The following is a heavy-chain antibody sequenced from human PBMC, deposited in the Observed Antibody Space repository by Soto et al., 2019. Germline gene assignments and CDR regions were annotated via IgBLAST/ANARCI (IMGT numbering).Heavy chain of an antibody. CDR1: GYTFTSYY. Sequence: GASVKVSCKASGYTFTSYYMHWVRQAPGQGLEWMGIINPSGGSTSYAQKFQGRVTMTRDTSTSTVYMELSSLRSEDTAVYYCARTTVDTAMADAFDIWGQGTMVTVSS. CDR3: ARTTVDTAMADAFDI. V-gene: IGHV1-46*01. CDR2: INPSGGST. J-gene: IGHJ3*02. D-gene: IGHD5-18*01.